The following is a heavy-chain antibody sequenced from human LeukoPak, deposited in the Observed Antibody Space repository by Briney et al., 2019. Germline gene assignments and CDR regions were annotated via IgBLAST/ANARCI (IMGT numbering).Heavy chain of an antibody. Sequence: GASVKVSCKTSGYTFTSYDINWVRQDTGQGLEWMGWVKPHSGDTAYAQKFQGGVTMTRDSATSTVYMELSGLRSEDSAVYYCTRGVGVAGDYWGQGTLVTVSS. CDR1: GYTFTSYD. V-gene: IGHV1-8*01. J-gene: IGHJ4*02. CDR3: TRGVGVAGDY. D-gene: IGHD3-3*01. CDR2: VKPHSGDT.